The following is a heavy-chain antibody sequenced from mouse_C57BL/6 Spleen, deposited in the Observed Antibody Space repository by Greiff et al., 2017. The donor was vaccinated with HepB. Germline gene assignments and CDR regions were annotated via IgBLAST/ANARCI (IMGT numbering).Heavy chain of an antibody. J-gene: IGHJ4*01. V-gene: IGHV5-17*01. D-gene: IGHD2-1*01. Sequence: EVQLVESGGGLVKPGGSLKLSCAASGFTFSDYGMHWVRQAPEKGLEWVAYISSGSSTIYYADTVKGRFTISRDNAKNTLFLQMTSLRSEDTAMYYCARGGNHGAMDYWGQGTSVTVSS. CDR3: ARGGNHGAMDY. CDR1: GFTFSDYG. CDR2: ISSGSSTI.